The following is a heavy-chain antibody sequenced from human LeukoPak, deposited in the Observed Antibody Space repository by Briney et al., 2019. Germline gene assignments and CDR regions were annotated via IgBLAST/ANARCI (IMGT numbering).Heavy chain of an antibody. D-gene: IGHD5-18*01. CDR3: ARDTAMVLSVVGHMDV. J-gene: IGHJ6*03. CDR1: GFTFSSYG. Sequence: GGSLRLSCAASGFTFSSYGMHCVRQAPGKGLEWVAFIRYDGSNKYYADSVKGRFTISRDNSKNTLYLQMNSLRAEDTAVYYCARDTAMVLSVVGHMDVWGKGTTVTVSS. CDR2: IRYDGSNK. V-gene: IGHV3-30*02.